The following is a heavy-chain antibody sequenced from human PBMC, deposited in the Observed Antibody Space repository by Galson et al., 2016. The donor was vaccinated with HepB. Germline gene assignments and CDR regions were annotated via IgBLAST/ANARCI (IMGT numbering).Heavy chain of an antibody. D-gene: IGHD2-21*02. Sequence: SETLSLTCTVSGDSVTNKNYYWSWIRQPPGKGLEWLGYKYYSGTTNYNPSLRSRVTISVDTSKNEVSLNVKSVTAADTAVYYCARDASGGEAGGVVTMSYYFYGMDVWGRGTTVTVSS. V-gene: IGHV4-61*01. J-gene: IGHJ6*02. CDR1: GDSVTNKNYY. CDR2: KYYSGTT. CDR3: ARDASGGEAGGVVTMSYYFYGMDV.